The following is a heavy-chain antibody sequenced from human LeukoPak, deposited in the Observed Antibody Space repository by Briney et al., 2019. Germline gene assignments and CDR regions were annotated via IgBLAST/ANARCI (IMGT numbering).Heavy chain of an antibody. J-gene: IGHJ4*02. CDR2: ISYDGSNK. Sequence: GGSLRLSCAASGFAFSSYAMTWVRQAPGKGLEWVAVISYDGSNKYYADSVKGRFTISRDNSKNTLYLQMNSLRAEDTAVYYCARDDFGERYFDWLFHLFDYWGQGTLVTVSS. CDR3: ARDDFGERYFDWLFHLFDY. CDR1: GFAFSSYA. D-gene: IGHD3-9*01. V-gene: IGHV3-30-3*01.